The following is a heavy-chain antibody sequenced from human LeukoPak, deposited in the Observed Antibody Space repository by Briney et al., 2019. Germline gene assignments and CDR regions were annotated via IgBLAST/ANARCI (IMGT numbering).Heavy chain of an antibody. CDR3: ARGAYSYGLIDY. J-gene: IGHJ4*02. Sequence: ASVKVSCKASGYTFTSYDINWVRQATGQGLEWMGWMNPNSGNTDYAQKFQGRVTMTRDTSISTAYMELSRLRSDDTAVYYCARGAYSYGLIDYWGQGTLVTVSS. CDR2: MNPNSGNT. CDR1: GYTFTSYD. V-gene: IGHV1-8*01. D-gene: IGHD5-18*01.